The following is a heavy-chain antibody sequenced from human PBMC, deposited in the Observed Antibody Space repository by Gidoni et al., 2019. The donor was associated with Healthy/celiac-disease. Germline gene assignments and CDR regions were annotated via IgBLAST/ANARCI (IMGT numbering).Heavy chain of an antibody. Sequence: QVQLQQSGAGLFKPSETLFLTCSVSGGSFSVYSWCWLRQPLRKGMEWIEEINHSGSTNYNTSRKSRVTISVDTSKNQFSRKLSAVTAADTAVYYCARGGLGGYYYDSSGYYSRRRPTNWFDPWGQGTLVTVSS. CDR3: ARGGLGGYYYDSSGYYSRRRPTNWFDP. D-gene: IGHD3-22*01. J-gene: IGHJ5*02. CDR1: GGSFSVYS. V-gene: IGHV4-34*01. CDR2: INHSGST.